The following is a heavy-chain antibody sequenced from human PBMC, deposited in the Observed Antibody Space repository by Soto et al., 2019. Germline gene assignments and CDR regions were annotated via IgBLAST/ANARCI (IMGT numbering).Heavy chain of an antibody. CDR2: IYTSGST. CDR1: GGSIRSYY. J-gene: IGHJ6*02. Sequence: QVQLQESGPGLVKPSETLSLTCNVSGGSIRSYYWSWVRQPAGKPLEWIGRIYTSGSTNYNPSLKSRVSLSVDTSKNQFSLEVTSVTAADTAVYYWAREVASGFGMDVWGLGTTVTVSS. CDR3: AREVASGFGMDV. D-gene: IGHD2-15*01. V-gene: IGHV4-4*07.